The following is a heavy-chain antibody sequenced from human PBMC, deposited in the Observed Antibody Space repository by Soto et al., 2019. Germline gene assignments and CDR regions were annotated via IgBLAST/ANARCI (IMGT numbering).Heavy chain of an antibody. J-gene: IGHJ6*02. D-gene: IGHD3-3*01. CDR1: GDSVFIAVLS. CDR2: IYYTGST. V-gene: IGHV4-61*08. Sequence: HSCTTSPTCTVCGDSVFIAVLSGSWMRQTPWNGLEWIGYIYYTGSTNYNPSLKGRVTMSVDTSRDQVSLRLRSVTRADTAVYYCSRDQYDFRSGSYYHAMEIWGQGTKVTVSS. CDR3: SRDQYDFRSGSYYHAMEI.